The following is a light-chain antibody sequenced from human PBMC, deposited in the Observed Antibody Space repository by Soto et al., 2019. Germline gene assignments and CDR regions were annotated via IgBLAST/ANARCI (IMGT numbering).Light chain of an antibody. CDR1: QSISSY. V-gene: IGKV1-39*01. CDR2: AAS. Sequence: DIQMTQSPSSLSASVGDRVTITCRASQSISSYLNWYQQKPGKAPKLLIYAASSLQSGLPSRFSGSGSGTDFTLTISSLQPEDFATYYCQQSYSKPRTFGGGNKVELK. CDR3: QQSYSKPRT. J-gene: IGKJ4*01.